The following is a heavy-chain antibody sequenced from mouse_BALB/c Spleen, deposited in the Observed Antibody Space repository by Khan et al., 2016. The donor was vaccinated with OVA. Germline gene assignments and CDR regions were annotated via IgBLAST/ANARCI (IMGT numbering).Heavy chain of an antibody. Sequence: EVQLQESGPGLVKPSQSLSLTCTVTGYSITSGYAWNWIRQFPGNKLEWMGYISYSGVTSYTPSLKSRISITRDTSKNQFFLQLNSVTTEDTATYYSARGKYYGYYFDYWGQGTTLTVSS. CDR2: ISYSGVT. J-gene: IGHJ2*01. D-gene: IGHD1-1*01. CDR1: GYSITSGYA. V-gene: IGHV3-2*02. CDR3: ARGKYYGYYFDY.